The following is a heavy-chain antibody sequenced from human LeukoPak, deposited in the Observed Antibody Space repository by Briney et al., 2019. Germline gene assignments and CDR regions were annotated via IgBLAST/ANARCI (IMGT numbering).Heavy chain of an antibody. D-gene: IGHD3-10*01. Sequence: PGGSLRLSCAASGFAFSTYAMSWVRQAPGKGLEWVSAITGSSSNTYYADSVKGRFTISRDNSKISLYLQMNSLRAEDTAVYYCAKDARGTLWFAGSSILPRGFDYWGQGTLVTVSS. CDR3: AKDARGTLWFAGSSILPRGFDY. CDR1: GFAFSTYA. V-gene: IGHV3-23*01. J-gene: IGHJ4*02. CDR2: ITGSSSNT.